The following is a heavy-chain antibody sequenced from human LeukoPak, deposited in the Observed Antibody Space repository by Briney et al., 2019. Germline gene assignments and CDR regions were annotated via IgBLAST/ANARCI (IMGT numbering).Heavy chain of an antibody. CDR1: GYSISSGYY. Sequence: LETLSLTCAVSGYSISSGYYWGWIRQPPGKGLEWIGSTYDSGSTYYNPSLKSRVTISVDTSKNQFSLKLSSVTAADTAVYYCARVSGGYSGYDAMGHFDYWGQGTLVTVSS. V-gene: IGHV4-38-2*01. D-gene: IGHD5-12*01. CDR3: ARVSGGYSGYDAMGHFDY. J-gene: IGHJ4*02. CDR2: TYDSGST.